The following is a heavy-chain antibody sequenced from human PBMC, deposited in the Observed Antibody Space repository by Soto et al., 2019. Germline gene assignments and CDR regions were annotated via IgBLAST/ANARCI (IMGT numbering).Heavy chain of an antibody. Sequence: PSETLSLTCTVSGVSIRSYFWSWVRQPPGRGLEWIGYTYYTADSKYNPSLESRATISADPSKKQFSLRSLRSDDTAVYFCARDPRPTGTYYHLDYWGQGTLVTVSS. CDR3: ARDPRPTGTYYHLDY. CDR2: TYYTADS. J-gene: IGHJ4*02. D-gene: IGHD1-26*01. CDR1: GVSIRSYF. V-gene: IGHV4-59*01.